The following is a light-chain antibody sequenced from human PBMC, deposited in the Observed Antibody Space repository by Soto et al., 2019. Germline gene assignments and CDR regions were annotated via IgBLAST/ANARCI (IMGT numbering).Light chain of an antibody. CDR3: QQSYSSPPT. Sequence: DIQLTQSPSFLSASVGDRVIITCRASQSISNHLNWYQQKPGKAPKLLIFAASSLQSGVPSRFSGSRSGPDFTLTISSLQPEDFETYYCQQSYSSPPTFGQGTKVDIK. V-gene: IGKV1-39*01. J-gene: IGKJ1*01. CDR1: QSISNH. CDR2: AAS.